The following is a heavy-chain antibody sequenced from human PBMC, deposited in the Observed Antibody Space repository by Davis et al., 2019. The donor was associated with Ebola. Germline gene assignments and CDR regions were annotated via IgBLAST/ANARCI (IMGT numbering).Heavy chain of an antibody. V-gene: IGHV3-21*01. D-gene: IGHD3-22*01. CDR2: ISSSSSYI. J-gene: IGHJ4*02. CDR1: GFTFSRYT. Sequence: GESPKIPCAASGFTFSRYTMNWVRQAPGKGLEWVSSISSSSSYIYYADSVKGRFTISRDNAKNSLYLQMNSLRAEDTAVYYCAREADYYDSSGYSHYFDYWGQGTLVTVSS. CDR3: AREADYYDSSGYSHYFDY.